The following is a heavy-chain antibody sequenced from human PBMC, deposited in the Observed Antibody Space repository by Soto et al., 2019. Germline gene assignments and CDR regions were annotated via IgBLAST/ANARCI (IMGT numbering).Heavy chain of an antibody. D-gene: IGHD2-21*02. CDR1: GYTFTSYY. CDR3: ARGMDCGGDCSDYYYGMDV. Sequence: ASVKVSCKASGYTFTSYYMHWVRQAPGQGLEWMGIINPSGGNTGYAQKFQGRVTMTRNTSISTAYMELSSLRSEDTAVYYCARGMDCGGDCSDYYYGMDVWGQGTTVTVSS. V-gene: IGHV1-46*01. CDR2: INPSGGNT. J-gene: IGHJ6*02.